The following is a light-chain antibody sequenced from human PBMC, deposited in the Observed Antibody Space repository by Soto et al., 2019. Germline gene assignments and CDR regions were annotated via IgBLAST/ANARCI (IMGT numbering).Light chain of an antibody. V-gene: IGKV2-29*03. J-gene: IGKJ2*01. CDR1: QSLLHSTGKTY. Sequence: VKTQSPLFLSVTPGEPASISCKSSQSLLHSTGKTYLHWYLQRPGQSPQLLIYEVSNRFSGVPDRISGSGSGTDFTLTIIRVEAEDAGVYYCMQGGTSGQGTKLEIK. CDR3: MQGGT. CDR2: EVS.